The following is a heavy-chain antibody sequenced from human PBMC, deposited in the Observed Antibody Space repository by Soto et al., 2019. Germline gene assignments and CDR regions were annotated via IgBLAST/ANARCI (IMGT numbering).Heavy chain of an antibody. J-gene: IGHJ4*02. V-gene: IGHV1-69*02. CDR1: GGTFSSYT. CDR2: IIPILGIA. D-gene: IGHD3-22*01. CDR3: ATPGHYYYDSSGYYFDY. Sequence: SVKVSCKASGGTFSSYTISWVRQAPGQGLEWMGRIIPILGIANYAQKFRGRVTITADKSTSTAYMELSSLRSEDTAVYYCATPGHYYYDSSGYYFDYWGQGTLVTVSS.